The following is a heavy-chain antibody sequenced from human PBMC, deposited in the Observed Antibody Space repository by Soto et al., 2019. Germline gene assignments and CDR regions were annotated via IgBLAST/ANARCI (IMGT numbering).Heavy chain of an antibody. J-gene: IGHJ4*02. Sequence: PGESLKISCKGSGYMFANDWIAWVRQMPGKGLEWMGIIFPGDSDTRYSPSFQGQVTISADKSINTAYLQWSSLKASDTAIYYCARRVSAHPFFDYWGQGTPVTVSS. CDR1: GYMFANDW. CDR2: IFPGDSDT. CDR3: ARRVSAHPFFDY. V-gene: IGHV5-51*01. D-gene: IGHD6-6*01.